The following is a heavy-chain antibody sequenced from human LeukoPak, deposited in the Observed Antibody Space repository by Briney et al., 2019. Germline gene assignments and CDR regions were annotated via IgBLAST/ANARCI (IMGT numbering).Heavy chain of an antibody. V-gene: IGHV3-23*01. CDR3: AKDPDSSGFYLAFDY. J-gene: IGHJ4*02. Sequence: GGSLRLSCAASGFTFSSYAMSWVRQAPGKGLEWVSAISGSGGSTYYADSVKGRFTISRDNSKNTLYLQMNSLRAEDTAVYYCAKDPDSSGFYLAFDYWGQGTLVTVSS. CDR1: GFTFSSYA. D-gene: IGHD3-22*01. CDR2: ISGSGGST.